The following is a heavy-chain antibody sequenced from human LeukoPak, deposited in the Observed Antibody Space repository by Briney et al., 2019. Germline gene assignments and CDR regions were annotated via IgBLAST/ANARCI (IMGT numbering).Heavy chain of an antibody. CDR3: AREASIAEYDY. D-gene: IGHD6-6*01. CDR2: ISSSSSYI. Sequence: GGSLRLSCAASGFTFSSYSMNWVRQAPGKGLEWVSSISSSSSYIYYAHSVKGRFTVSRDNDKNSLYLQMNSLRAEDKAVYYCAREASIAEYDYWGQGTLVTVSS. J-gene: IGHJ4*02. V-gene: IGHV3-21*01. CDR1: GFTFSSYS.